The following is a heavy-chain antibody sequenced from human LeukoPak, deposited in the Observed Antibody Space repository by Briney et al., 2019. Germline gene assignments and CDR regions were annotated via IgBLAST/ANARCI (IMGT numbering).Heavy chain of an antibody. CDR2: INHGGST. D-gene: IGHD5-12*01. CDR1: GESFSGYY. CDR3: ARGAYVGDIVATLTALFDY. J-gene: IGHJ4*02. Sequence: SETLSLTCAVYGESFSGYYWSWIRQPPGKGLEWIGEINHGGSTNYNPSLKSRVTISVDTSKNQFSLKLSSVTAADTAVYYCARGAYVGDIVATLTALFDYWGQGTLVTVSS. V-gene: IGHV4-34*01.